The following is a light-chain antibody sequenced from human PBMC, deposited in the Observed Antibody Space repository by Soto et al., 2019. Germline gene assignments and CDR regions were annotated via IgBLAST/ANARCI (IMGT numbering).Light chain of an antibody. V-gene: IGLV2-14*01. Sequence: QSALTQSASVSGSPGQSITISCTGTSSDVGGYKHVAWYQQYPGKAPKLIIFEVSDRPSGVSNRFSGSKSGNTASLSISGLQPEDEADYYCSSYKSGATLVFGGGTQLTVL. CDR2: EVS. CDR3: SSYKSGATLV. J-gene: IGLJ7*01. CDR1: SSDVGGYKH.